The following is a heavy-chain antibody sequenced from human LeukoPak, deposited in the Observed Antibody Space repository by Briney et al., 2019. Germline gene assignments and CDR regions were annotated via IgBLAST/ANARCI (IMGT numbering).Heavy chain of an antibody. Sequence: GGSLRLSCAASGFTFSSHWMHWVRQAPGKGLEWVANIKQDGSEKYYVDSVKGRFTISRDNAKNSLYLQMNSLRAEDTAVYYCARDLRYYDSSGYPDYWGQGTLVTVSS. D-gene: IGHD3-22*01. V-gene: IGHV3-7*03. J-gene: IGHJ4*02. CDR2: IKQDGSEK. CDR1: GFTFSSHW. CDR3: ARDLRYYDSSGYPDY.